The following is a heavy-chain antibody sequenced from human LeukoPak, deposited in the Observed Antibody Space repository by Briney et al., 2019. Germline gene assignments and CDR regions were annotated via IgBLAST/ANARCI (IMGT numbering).Heavy chain of an antibody. Sequence: GGSLRLSCAASGFTFSSYAMSWVRQAPGKGLEWVSAISGSGGSTYYADSVKGRFTISRDNSKNTLYLKMNSQRAEDTAVYYCAIVSVPLYGDYDRGYWGQGTLVTVSS. J-gene: IGHJ4*02. CDR2: ISGSGGST. D-gene: IGHD4-17*01. CDR1: GFTFSSYA. V-gene: IGHV3-23*01. CDR3: AIVSVPLYGDYDRGY.